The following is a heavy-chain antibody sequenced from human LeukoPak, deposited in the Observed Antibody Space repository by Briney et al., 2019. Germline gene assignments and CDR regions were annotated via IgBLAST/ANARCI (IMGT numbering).Heavy chain of an antibody. CDR3: ARAATFWYYMDV. CDR1: GGSISSGGYS. D-gene: IGHD3-16*01. J-gene: IGHJ6*03. CDR2: IYYSGST. V-gene: IGHV4-61*08. Sequence: SETLSLTCAVSGGSISSGGYSWSWIRQPPGKGLEWIGYIYYSGSTNYNPSLKSRVTISVDTSKNQFSLKLSSVTAADTAVYYCARAATFWYYMDVWGKGTTVTVSS.